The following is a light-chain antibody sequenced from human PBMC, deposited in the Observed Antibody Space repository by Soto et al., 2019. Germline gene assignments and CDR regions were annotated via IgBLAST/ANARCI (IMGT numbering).Light chain of an antibody. J-gene: IGLJ7*01. CDR1: SSNIGSNS. CDR3: AAWDDSLNGAV. V-gene: IGLV1-44*01. Sequence: QSVLTQPPSASGTRGQRVAISCSGSSSNIGSNSVNWFQQLPGTAPKLIIYSNNQRPSGVPDRISGSKSGTSASLAISGLQSEDEADYYCAAWDDSLNGAVFGGGTQLTVL. CDR2: SNN.